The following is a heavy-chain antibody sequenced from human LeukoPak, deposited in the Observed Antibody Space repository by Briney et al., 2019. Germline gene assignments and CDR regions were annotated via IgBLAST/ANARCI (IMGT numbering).Heavy chain of an antibody. V-gene: IGHV3-30*01. CDR3: SESHSGAPRFDY. D-gene: IGHD5-12*01. CDR2: ISYDGSNK. CDR1: GFTFSSYA. J-gene: IGHJ4*02. Sequence: GGSLRLSCAASGFTFSSYATHWVRQAPGKGLEWVAVISYDGSNKYYADSVKGRFTISRDNSKNTLYLQMNSLRAEDTAVYYCSESHSGAPRFDYWGQGTLVTVSS.